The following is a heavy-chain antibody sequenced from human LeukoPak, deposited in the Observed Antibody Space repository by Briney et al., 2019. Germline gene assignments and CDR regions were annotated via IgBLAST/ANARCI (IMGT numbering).Heavy chain of an antibody. CDR1: GFIFSNYW. CDR3: VRDGGVSGYDLLDY. J-gene: IGHJ4*02. D-gene: IGHD5-12*01. Sequence: GGSLRLSCTASGFIFSNYWMTWVRQSPGKGLEWVAQINQDGSKEYYIDSVKARFSISRDNARNSLSLQMNSLRAEDTAVYYCVRDGGVSGYDLLDYWGQGTLVTVSS. V-gene: IGHV3-7*01. CDR2: INQDGSKE.